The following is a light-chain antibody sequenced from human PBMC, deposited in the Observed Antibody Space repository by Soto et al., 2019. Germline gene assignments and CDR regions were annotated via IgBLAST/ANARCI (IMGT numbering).Light chain of an antibody. V-gene: IGKV3-20*01. CDR2: GAS. J-gene: IGKJ1*01. CDR3: QQYAASPRT. Sequence: EVVLTQSPGTLSLSPRERATLSCRASQSVSNNYLAWYQHKPGQAPRLLIYGASNRAPGIPDRFSGSGPGPDFTLTLSRLEPEDFAVYYCQQYAASPRTFGQGTLVEVK. CDR1: QSVSNNY.